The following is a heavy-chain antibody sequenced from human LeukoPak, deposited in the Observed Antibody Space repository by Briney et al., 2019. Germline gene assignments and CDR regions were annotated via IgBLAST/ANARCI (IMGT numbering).Heavy chain of an antibody. D-gene: IGHD1-26*01. CDR3: ARYLGSSGIVGAMHRPHFDY. V-gene: IGHV3-53*01. J-gene: IGHJ4*02. CDR2: IYSGGST. CDR1: GFTVSSNY. Sequence: PGGSLRLSCAASGFTVSSNYMSWVRQAPGKGLEWVSVIYSGGSTYYADSVKGRFSISRDNSKNTLYLQMNSLRAEDTAVYYCARYLGSSGIVGAMHRPHFDYWGQGTLVTVSS.